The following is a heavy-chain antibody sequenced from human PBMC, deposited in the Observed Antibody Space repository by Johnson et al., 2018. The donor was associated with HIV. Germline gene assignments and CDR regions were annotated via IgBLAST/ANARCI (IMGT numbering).Heavy chain of an antibody. CDR3: AKTFPLTAAGFPLNAFDI. V-gene: IGHV3-23*04. CDR2: ISGSGGST. J-gene: IGHJ3*02. D-gene: IGHD6-13*01. Sequence: VQLVESGGGVVQPGGSLRLSCAASGFTFSSHAMSWVRQAPGKGLEWVSAISGSGGSTYSAYSVKGRFTISRDNSKNTLYLPLNSLRAEDTAVYYCAKTFPLTAAGFPLNAFDIWGQGTMVTVSS. CDR1: GFTFSSHA.